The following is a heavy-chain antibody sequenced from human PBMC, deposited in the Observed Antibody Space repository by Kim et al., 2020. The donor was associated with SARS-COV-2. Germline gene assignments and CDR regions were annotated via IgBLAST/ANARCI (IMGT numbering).Heavy chain of an antibody. J-gene: IGHJ4*02. Sequence: GGSLRLSCAASGFTFGTYWMSWVRQAPGKGLEWVANINGYGSERKYVDSVKGRFTTSRDNDKNELYLHMNSLRVEDTAVYYCARDRVSGGIDYWGRGPLV. V-gene: IGHV3-7*01. D-gene: IGHD2-15*01. CDR2: INGYGSER. CDR1: GFTFGTYW. CDR3: ARDRVSGGIDY.